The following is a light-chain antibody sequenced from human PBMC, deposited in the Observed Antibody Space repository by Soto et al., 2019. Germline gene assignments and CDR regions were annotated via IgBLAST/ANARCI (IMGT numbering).Light chain of an antibody. CDR3: QQYGSTPRT. CDR2: DAS. CDR1: QTVSSY. V-gene: IGKV3D-20*01. J-gene: IGKJ1*01. Sequence: EILLTQSPATLSLSPGERATLSCGASQTVSSYLLWYQQKPGQAPRLLIYDASNRASGTPDRFSGSGSGTDFTLTISRLEPEDFAVYYCQQYGSTPRTFGQGTKVDIK.